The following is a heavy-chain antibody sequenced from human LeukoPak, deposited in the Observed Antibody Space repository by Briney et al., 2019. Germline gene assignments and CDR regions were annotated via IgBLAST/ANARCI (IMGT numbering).Heavy chain of an antibody. J-gene: IGHJ3*02. D-gene: IGHD3-22*01. Sequence: SETLSLTCIVSGYSISSGYYWGWIRQPPGKGLEWIGSIYHSGSTNYNPSLKGRVTISVDTSKNQFSLKLSSVTAADTAVYYCARAKDSSGYLVPIDAFDIWGQGTMVTVSS. CDR3: ARAKDSSGYLVPIDAFDI. V-gene: IGHV4-38-2*02. CDR2: IYHSGST. CDR1: GYSISSGYY.